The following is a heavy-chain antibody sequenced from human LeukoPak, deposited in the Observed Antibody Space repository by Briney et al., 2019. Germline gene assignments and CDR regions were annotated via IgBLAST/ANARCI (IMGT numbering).Heavy chain of an antibody. J-gene: IGHJ5*02. V-gene: IGHV4-38-2*01. CDR2: IYHSGST. CDR1: GYSISSGYY. D-gene: IGHD6-13*01. Sequence: PSETLSLTCAVSGYSISSGYYWGWIRQPPGKGLEWIGSIYHSGSTYYNPSLKSRVTISVDPSKNQFSLKLSSVTAADTAVYYCARRIGYSSSWYPYGGFDPWGQGTLVTVSS. CDR3: ARRIGYSSSWYPYGGFDP.